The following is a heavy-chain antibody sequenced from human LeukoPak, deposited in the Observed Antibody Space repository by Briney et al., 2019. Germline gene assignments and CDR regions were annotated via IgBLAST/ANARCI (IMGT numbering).Heavy chain of an antibody. J-gene: IGHJ4*02. V-gene: IGHV4-59*01. CDR1: GGSISSYY. D-gene: IGHD2-15*01. Sequence: SETLSLTCTVSGGSISSYYWSWIRQPPGKGLEWIGYIYYSGSTNYNPSLKSRVTISIDTSNNQFSLKLTSVTAADTAVYYCARSDYSTYFDYWGQGTLVTVSS. CDR2: IYYSGST. CDR3: ARSDYSTYFDY.